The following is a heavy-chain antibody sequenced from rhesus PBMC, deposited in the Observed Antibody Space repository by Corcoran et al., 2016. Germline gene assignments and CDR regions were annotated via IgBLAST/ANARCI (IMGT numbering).Heavy chain of an antibody. Sequence: EVQLLEPGGGLVKSGGYMSLFCVASGVTCHIYGMHWDRQASGKGMELVAVTSADVKTTDYADFVKSRFSLSRDNSKNIHYLQINNLKLEDTSVYYGTTFGYWGQGVLVTVSS. CDR1: GVTCHIYG. V-gene: IGHV3-54*02. CDR2: TSADVKTT. J-gene: IGHJ4*01. CDR3: TTFGY.